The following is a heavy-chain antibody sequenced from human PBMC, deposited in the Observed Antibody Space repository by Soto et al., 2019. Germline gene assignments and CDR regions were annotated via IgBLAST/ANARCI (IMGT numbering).Heavy chain of an antibody. CDR3: ATRGYCSGGSCSEAAAYYFDY. D-gene: IGHD2-15*01. Sequence: SETLSLTCAVYGGSFSGYYWSWIRQPLGKGLEWIGEINHSGSTNYNPSLKSRVTISVDTSKNQFSLKLSSVTAADTAVYYCATRGYCSGGSCSEAAAYYFDYWGQGTLVTVSS. CDR1: GGSFSGYY. CDR2: INHSGST. J-gene: IGHJ4*02. V-gene: IGHV4-34*01.